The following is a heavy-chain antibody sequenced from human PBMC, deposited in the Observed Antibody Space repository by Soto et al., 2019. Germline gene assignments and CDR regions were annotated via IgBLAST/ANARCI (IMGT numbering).Heavy chain of an antibody. CDR3: AKDGRGYSYGYLLWQGSGPYGMDV. CDR2: ISSSSSYI. J-gene: IGHJ6*02. D-gene: IGHD5-18*01. CDR1: GFTFSSYS. V-gene: IGHV3-21*01. Sequence: GGSLRLSCAASGFTFSSYSMNWVRQAPGKGLEWVSSISSSSSYIYYADSVKGRFTISRDNSKNTLYLQMNSLRAEDTAVYYCAKDGRGYSYGYLLWQGSGPYGMDVWGQGTTVTVSS.